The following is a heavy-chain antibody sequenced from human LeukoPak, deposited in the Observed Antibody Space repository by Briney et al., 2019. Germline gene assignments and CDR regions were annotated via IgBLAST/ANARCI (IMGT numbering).Heavy chain of an antibody. D-gene: IGHD6-19*01. CDR2: ISSSSTI. CDR3: ARDFGAVADHVGGFY. CDR1: GFTFSSYS. V-gene: IGHV3-48*04. Sequence: PGGSLRLSCAASGFTFSSYSMNWVRQAPGKGLEWVSYISSSSTIYYADSVKGRFTISRDNAKNSLYLQMNSLRAEDTAVYYCARDFGAVADHVGGFYWGQGTLVTVSS. J-gene: IGHJ4*02.